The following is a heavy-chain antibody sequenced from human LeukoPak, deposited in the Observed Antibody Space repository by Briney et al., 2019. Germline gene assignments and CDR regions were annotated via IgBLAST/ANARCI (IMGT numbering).Heavy chain of an antibody. V-gene: IGHV3-66*02. CDR3: ARDSAYNSGWHYYFDY. CDR1: GFTVSNNF. D-gene: IGHD6-19*01. J-gene: IGHJ4*02. Sequence: GGSLRLSCAASGFTVSNNFMGWVRQAPGKGLEWVSVIYSGGGTYYADSVKGRFTISRDNSKNTVYLQMNSLRPEDTAVYYCARDSAYNSGWHYYFDYWGQGTLVTVSS. CDR2: IYSGGGT.